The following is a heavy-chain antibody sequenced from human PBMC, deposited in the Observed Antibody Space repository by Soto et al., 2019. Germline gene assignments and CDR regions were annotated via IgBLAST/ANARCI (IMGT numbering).Heavy chain of an antibody. Sequence: QVQLQESGPGLVKPSQSLSLSCTVSGGSISSGGYYWSWIRQHPGKGLEWIGYIYYSGSTYYNPSLKSRVTISVDTSKNQFSLKLSSVTVADTAVYYCARDRWYCSGGSCYYYYGMDVWGQGTTVTVSS. CDR1: GGSISSGGYY. J-gene: IGHJ6*02. CDR2: IYYSGST. D-gene: IGHD2-15*01. V-gene: IGHV4-31*03. CDR3: ARDRWYCSGGSCYYYYGMDV.